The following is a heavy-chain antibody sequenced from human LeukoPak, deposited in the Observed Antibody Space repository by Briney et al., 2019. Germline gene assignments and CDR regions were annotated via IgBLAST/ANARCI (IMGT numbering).Heavy chain of an antibody. Sequence: GGSLRLSCAASGFTFSSYGMHWVRQAPGKGLEGVAVIWYDGSNKYYADSVKGRFTISRDNSKNTLYLQMNSLRAEDTAVYYCARAYYYGSGRVFDYWGQGTLVTVSS. V-gene: IGHV3-33*01. CDR2: IWYDGSNK. J-gene: IGHJ4*02. CDR1: GFTFSSYG. D-gene: IGHD3-10*01. CDR3: ARAYYYGSGRVFDY.